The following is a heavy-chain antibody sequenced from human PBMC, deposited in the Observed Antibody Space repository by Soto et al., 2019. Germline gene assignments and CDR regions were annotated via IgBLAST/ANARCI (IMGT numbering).Heavy chain of an antibody. CDR1: GYSFTSYG. V-gene: IGHV1-18*01. D-gene: IGHD5-18*01. CDR2: ISPYNGRT. Sequence: QVHLVQSGSDVEKPGASVKVSCKASGYSFTSYGIGWVRQVPGQGPEWMGWISPYNGRTNYAQSVKGRVVMTTDIFTNSVYLELPSLRSDDSAIYYCGRCRTDSYAMDVWGQGTTVTVSS. J-gene: IGHJ6*02. CDR3: GRCRTDSYAMDV.